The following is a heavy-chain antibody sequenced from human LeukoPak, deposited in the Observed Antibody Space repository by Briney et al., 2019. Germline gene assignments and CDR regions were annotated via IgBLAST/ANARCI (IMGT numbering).Heavy chain of an antibody. CDR1: GFTFSSYG. V-gene: IGHV3-30*02. CDR2: IRNYGSNK. D-gene: IGHD1-26*01. J-gene: IGHJ4*02. Sequence: PGGSLRLSCGASGFTFSSYGMHWVRQAPGKGLEWVAFIRNYGSNKYYADSVKGRFTISRDNSKNTLYLQMNSLRAEDTAVYYCAKDPIAWEPRTGGTFDYWGQGTLVTVSS. CDR3: AKDPIAWEPRTGGTFDY.